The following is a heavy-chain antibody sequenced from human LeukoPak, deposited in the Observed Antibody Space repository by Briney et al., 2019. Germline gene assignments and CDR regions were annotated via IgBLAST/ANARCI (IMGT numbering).Heavy chain of an antibody. CDR1: DGSITNYD. CDR3: ATGYGDFRVEGRYFYS. D-gene: IGHD4-17*01. CDR2: VHYSGTT. Sequence: KPSETLSLTCTVSDGSITNYDWSWVRQPPGKGLEFIGHVHYSGTTNYNPSLRSRVTISIDTSKKHFFLKLKSVTAADTAVYYCATGYGDFRVEGRYFYSWGQGTLVIVSS. V-gene: IGHV4-59*01. J-gene: IGHJ4*02.